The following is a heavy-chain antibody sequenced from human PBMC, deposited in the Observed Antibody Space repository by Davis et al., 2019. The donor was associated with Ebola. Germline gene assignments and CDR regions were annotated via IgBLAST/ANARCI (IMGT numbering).Heavy chain of an antibody. Sequence: GESLKISCAASGFTFSSYAMHWVRQAPGKGLEYVSAISSNGGSTYYANSVKGRFTISRDNSKNTLYLQMGSLRAEDMAVYYCARGQREGVVVVNFDYWGQGTLVTVSS. J-gene: IGHJ4*02. V-gene: IGHV3-64*01. CDR1: GFTFSSYA. CDR3: ARGQREGVVVVNFDY. CDR2: ISSNGGST. D-gene: IGHD3-22*01.